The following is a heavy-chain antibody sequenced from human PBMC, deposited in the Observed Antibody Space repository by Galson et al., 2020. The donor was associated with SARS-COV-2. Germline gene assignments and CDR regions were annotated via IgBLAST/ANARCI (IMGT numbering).Heavy chain of an antibody. CDR3: ARGSSGWDNGGQVYWFDP. CDR1: GVSIISAGYF. V-gene: IGHV4-31*01. CDR2: IYHDGST. Sequence: SETLSLTCTVSGVSIISAGYFWTWIRQHPGKGLEWIGHIYHDGSTHYNPSLKSQVTISVETSTNQFSLNLSSVTAADTAVYYCARGSSGWDNGGQVYWFDPWGQGTLVTVS. J-gene: IGHJ5*02. D-gene: IGHD6-19*01.